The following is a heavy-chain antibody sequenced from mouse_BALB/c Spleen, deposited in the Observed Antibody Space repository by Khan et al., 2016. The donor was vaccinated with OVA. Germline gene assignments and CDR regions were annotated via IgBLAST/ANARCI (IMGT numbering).Heavy chain of an antibody. D-gene: IGHD2-14*01. CDR2: IRSGGNT. Sequence: VQLKQSGPGLVQPSQRLSITCTVSGFSLNTYGIHWIRQSQGKGLEWLGVIRSGGNTDYNGAFISRLNITKDNSKSQVFFKMNSLQADDTARYYCARNSYMYDFTYWGQGTLVTVSA. J-gene: IGHJ3*01. CDR3: ARNSYMYDFTY. V-gene: IGHV2-2*01. CDR1: GFSLNTYG.